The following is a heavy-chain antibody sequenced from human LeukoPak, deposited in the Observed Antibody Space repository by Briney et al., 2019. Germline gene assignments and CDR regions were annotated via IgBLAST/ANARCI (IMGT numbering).Heavy chain of an antibody. Sequence: GSLRLSCAASGFTVSSNYMSWVRQPPGKGLEWIGEINHSGSTNYNPSLKSRVTISVDTSKNQFSLKLSSVTAADTAVYYCARAQLIGIFEGWGQGTLVTVFS. CDR2: INHSGST. D-gene: IGHD3-3*01. CDR1: GFTVSSNY. J-gene: IGHJ4*02. V-gene: IGHV4-34*01. CDR3: ARAQLIGIFEG.